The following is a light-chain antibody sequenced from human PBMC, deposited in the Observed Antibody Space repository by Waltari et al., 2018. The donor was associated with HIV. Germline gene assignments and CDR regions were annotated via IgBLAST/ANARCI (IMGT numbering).Light chain of an antibody. J-gene: IGLJ3*02. CDR2: NNN. CDR3: AAWDDSLNGQVV. Sequence: QSVLLQPPSASGTPGPGVTISCSGSSSNLGTQNMSWYQQVPRTAPKLLINNNNQRHSGVPDRFSGSKSGTSASLAITGLQSEDEADYHCAAWDDSLNGQVVFGGGTKLTVL. CDR1: SSNLGTQN. V-gene: IGLV1-44*01.